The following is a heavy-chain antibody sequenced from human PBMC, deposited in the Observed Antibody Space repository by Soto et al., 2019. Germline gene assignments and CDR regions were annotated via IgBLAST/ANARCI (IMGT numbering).Heavy chain of an antibody. D-gene: IGHD3-22*01. J-gene: IGHJ6*02. Sequence: SVKVSCKACGGTFSSYALSWLRQAPGQGLEWMGGIIPIFGTANYAQKFQGRVTITADESTSTAYMELSSLRSEDTAVYYCAREAIVVVTYYYYGMDVWGQGTTVTVSS. CDR2: IIPIFGTA. CDR1: GGTFSSYA. CDR3: AREAIVVVTYYYYGMDV. V-gene: IGHV1-69*13.